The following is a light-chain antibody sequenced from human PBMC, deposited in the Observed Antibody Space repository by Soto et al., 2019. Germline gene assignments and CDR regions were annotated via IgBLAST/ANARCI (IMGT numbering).Light chain of an antibody. CDR3: QQRSNWPPHYT. CDR2: DAS. CDR1: QSVSRY. V-gene: IGKV3-11*01. Sequence: IVLTQSPATLSLSPGERATFSCRASQSVSRYLAWYQQKPGQAPRLLIYDASNRATGIPARFSGSGSGTDFTHTISSLEPEDFAVYYCQQRSNWPPHYTFGQGTKLEIK. J-gene: IGKJ2*01.